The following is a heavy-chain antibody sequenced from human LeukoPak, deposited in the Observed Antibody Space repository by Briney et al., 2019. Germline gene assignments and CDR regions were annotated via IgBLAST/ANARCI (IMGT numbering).Heavy chain of an antibody. CDR3: AKDGRYYDRSSDYYYYGMDV. J-gene: IGHJ6*02. V-gene: IGHV3-23*01. D-gene: IGHD3-22*01. CDR2: ISGSGGST. CDR1: GFTFSSYA. Sequence: GGSLRLSCAASGFTFSSYAMSWVRQAPGKGLEWVSAISGSGGSTYYADSVKGRFTISRDNSKNTLYLQMNSLRAEDTAVYYCAKDGRYYDRSSDYYYYGMDVWGQGTTVTVSS.